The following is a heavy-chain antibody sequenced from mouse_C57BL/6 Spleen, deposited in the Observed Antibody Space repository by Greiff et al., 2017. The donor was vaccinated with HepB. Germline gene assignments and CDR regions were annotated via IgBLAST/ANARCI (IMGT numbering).Heavy chain of an antibody. Sequence: QVQLQQPGAELVKPGASVKLSCKASGYTFTSYWMQWVKQRPGQGLEWIGEIDPSDSYTNYNQKFKGKATLTVDTSSSTAYMQLSSLTSEDSAVYYCARFPTGYAMDYWGQGTSVTVSS. V-gene: IGHV1-50*01. CDR1: GYTFTSYW. CDR3: ARFPTGYAMDY. J-gene: IGHJ4*01. CDR2: IDPSDSYT.